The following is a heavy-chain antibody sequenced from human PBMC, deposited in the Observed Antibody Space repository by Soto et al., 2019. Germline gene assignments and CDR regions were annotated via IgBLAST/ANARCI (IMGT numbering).Heavy chain of an antibody. D-gene: IGHD5-18*01. CDR2: IEPRESDA. CDR3: ASMKPGYSYGQL. V-gene: IGHV5-10-1*01. J-gene: IGHJ4*02. Sequence: EVQLVQSGPEVKKPGESLRISCKGSGYSFTNYWISWVRQMPGKGMEWMGRIEPRESDAKYSPSFQGHVTISADKSISTASLQWSSLTASDTAMYYCASMKPGYSYGQLWGQGTLVTVYS. CDR1: GYSFTNYW.